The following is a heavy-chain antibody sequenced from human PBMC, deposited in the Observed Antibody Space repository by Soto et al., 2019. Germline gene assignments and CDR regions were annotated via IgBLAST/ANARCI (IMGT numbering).Heavy chain of an antibody. D-gene: IGHD3-10*01. V-gene: IGHV4-59*08. CDR3: ASAQYGSGLDN. CDR2: IYYDGST. Sequence: PSETLSLTCTVSGDSISSYFWSWIRQPPGKGLEWIGYIYYDGSTNYNPYNPSLKSRVTISVDTSKNQFSLKLNSVTAADTAVDHCASAQYGSGLDNCGQGTLVTVAS. CDR1: GDSISSYF. J-gene: IGHJ4*02.